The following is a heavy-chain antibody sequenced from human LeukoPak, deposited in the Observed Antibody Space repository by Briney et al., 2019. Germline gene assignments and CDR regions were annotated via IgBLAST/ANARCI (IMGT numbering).Heavy chain of an antibody. D-gene: IGHD1-26*01. J-gene: IGHJ4*02. CDR2: ISGSSDGT. CDR3: AKKAFGGYYYLDY. CDR1: GFTFSSTA. Sequence: GGSLRLSCAAPGFTFSSTAMSWVRQTPGKGLEWVSTISGSSDGTYYADSVRGRFTISRDSSQNTLYLQMYSLRVEDTAVYYCAKKAFGGYYYLDYWGQGTLVTVSS. V-gene: IGHV3-23*01.